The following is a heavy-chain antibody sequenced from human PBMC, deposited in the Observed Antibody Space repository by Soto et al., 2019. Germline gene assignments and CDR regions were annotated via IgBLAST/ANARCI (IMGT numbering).Heavy chain of an antibody. V-gene: IGHV3-30*18. CDR3: AKALGGHFDY. Sequence: ALRLSCAASGFTFSSYGMHCVRQAPGKGLEWVAVISYDGSNKYYADSVKGRFTISRDNSKNTLYLQMNSLRAEDTAVYYCAKALGGHFDYWGQGTLVTVSS. CDR2: ISYDGSNK. D-gene: IGHD1-26*01. CDR1: GFTFSSYG. J-gene: IGHJ4*02.